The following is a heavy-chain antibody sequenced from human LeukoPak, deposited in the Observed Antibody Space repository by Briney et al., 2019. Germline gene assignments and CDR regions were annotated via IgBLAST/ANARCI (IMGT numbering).Heavy chain of an antibody. V-gene: IGHV4-59*01. CDR2: IYYSGNT. CDR3: ARQGYSNYYYYGMDV. Sequence: SETLSLTCTVSGGSMSGSYWSWIRQPPGKGLEWIGYIYYSGNTEYNPSLKSRVTISVDTSKNQFSLKLSSVTAADTAVYYCARQGYSNYYYYGMDVWGQGTTVTVSS. J-gene: IGHJ6*02. D-gene: IGHD4-11*01. CDR1: GGSMSGSY.